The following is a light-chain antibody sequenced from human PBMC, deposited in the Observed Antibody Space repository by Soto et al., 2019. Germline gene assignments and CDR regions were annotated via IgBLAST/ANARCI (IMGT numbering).Light chain of an antibody. J-gene: IGLJ1*01. V-gene: IGLV2-14*01. Sequence: QSALTQPASVSGSPGQSITISCTGTSSDVGGYKYVSWYQQHPGKAPKLMIFEDTNRPSGVSNRFSGSKSGNTASLTISGLQAEDEADYYCNSYTSSSTFYVFGTGTKVTVL. CDR2: EDT. CDR1: SSDVGGYKY. CDR3: NSYTSSSTFYV.